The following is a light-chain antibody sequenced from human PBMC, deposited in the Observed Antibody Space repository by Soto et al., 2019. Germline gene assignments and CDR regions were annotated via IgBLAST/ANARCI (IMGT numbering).Light chain of an antibody. Sequence: EIVLKKSPGSLALSPGERATLSCSASHSVSSSYLAWYQQKPGQAPRLLIYGASSRATGIPDRFSGSGSGTDFTLTISRLEPEDFAVYYCQQYGSLPRTFGQGTKVDI. J-gene: IGKJ1*01. CDR3: QQYGSLPRT. CDR1: HSVSSSY. CDR2: GAS. V-gene: IGKV3-20*01.